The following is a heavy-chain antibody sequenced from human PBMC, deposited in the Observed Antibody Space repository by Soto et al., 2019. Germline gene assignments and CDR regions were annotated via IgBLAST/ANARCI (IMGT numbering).Heavy chain of an antibody. CDR3: AKDRGYSGYDLDDAFDI. D-gene: IGHD5-12*01. Sequence: PGGSLRVSCAASGFIFSSYAMSWGRQAPGKGLEWVSAISGSGGSTYYADSVKGRFTISRDNSKNTLYLQMNSLRAEDTAVYYCAKDRGYSGYDLDDAFDIWGQGTMVTVSS. V-gene: IGHV3-23*01. CDR2: ISGSGGST. J-gene: IGHJ3*02. CDR1: GFIFSSYA.